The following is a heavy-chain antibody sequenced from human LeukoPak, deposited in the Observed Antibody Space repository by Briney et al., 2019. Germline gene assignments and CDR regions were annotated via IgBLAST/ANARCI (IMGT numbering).Heavy chain of an antibody. Sequence: PGRSLRLSCAASGFTFSSYAMHWVRQAPGKGLEWVAVISYDGSNKYYADSVKGRFTISRDNSKNTLYLQMNSLRAEDTAVYYCARVLSDYGSDYWGQGTLVTVSS. J-gene: IGHJ4*02. D-gene: IGHD3-10*01. CDR2: ISYDGSNK. CDR3: ARVLSDYGSDY. CDR1: GFTFSSYA. V-gene: IGHV3-30-3*01.